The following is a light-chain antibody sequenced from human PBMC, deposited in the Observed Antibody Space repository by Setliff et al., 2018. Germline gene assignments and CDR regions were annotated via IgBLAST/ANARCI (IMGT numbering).Light chain of an antibody. V-gene: IGLV2-14*03. CDR1: STDVGGYNY. CDR2: DVI. Sequence: QSVLAQPASVSGSPGQSITISCTGTSTDVGGYNYVSWYQQHPGKAPKLMIYDVIQRPSGVSNRFSGSKSGNTASLTISGLQAEDAADYYCCSFTTSSTDVFGSGTKGTV. J-gene: IGLJ1*01. CDR3: CSFTTSSTDV.